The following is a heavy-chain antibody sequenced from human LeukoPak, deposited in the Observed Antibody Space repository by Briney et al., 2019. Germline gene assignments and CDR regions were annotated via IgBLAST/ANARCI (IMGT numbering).Heavy chain of an antibody. V-gene: IGHV4-34*01. Sequence: SETLSLTCAVYGGSVSGYYWSWIRQPPGKGLEWSGEINHSGSTNYNPSLKSRVTISVDTSKNQFSLKLSSVTAADTAVYYCARLSTVVYYFDYWGQGTLVTVSS. CDR1: GGSVSGYY. D-gene: IGHD4-23*01. CDR3: ARLSTVVYYFDY. CDR2: INHSGST. J-gene: IGHJ4*02.